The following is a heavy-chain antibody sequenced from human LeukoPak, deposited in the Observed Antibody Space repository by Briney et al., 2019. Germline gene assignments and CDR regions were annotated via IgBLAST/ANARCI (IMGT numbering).Heavy chain of an antibody. V-gene: IGHV4-34*01. D-gene: IGHD5-18*01. CDR3: ARVQLWQYYFDY. CDR2: ISHSGST. Sequence: SETLSLTCAVYGGSFSGYYWSWIRQPPGKGLEWIGEISHSGSTNYNPSLKSRVTISVDTSKNQLSLKLSSVTAADTAVYYCARVQLWQYYFDYWGQGTLVTVSS. CDR1: GGSFSGYY. J-gene: IGHJ4*02.